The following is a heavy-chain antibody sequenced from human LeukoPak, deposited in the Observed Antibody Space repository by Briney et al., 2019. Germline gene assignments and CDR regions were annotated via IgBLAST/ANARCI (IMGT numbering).Heavy chain of an antibody. CDR1: GFTFSSYS. Sequence: GGSLRLSCAASGFTFSSYSMNWVRQAPGKGLEWVSYISSSSSTIYYADSVKGRFTISRDNAKNSLYLQMNSLRAEDTAVYYCANTSYYDSSTCGWGQGTLVTVSS. V-gene: IGHV3-48*01. J-gene: IGHJ4*02. CDR2: ISSSSSTI. CDR3: ANTSYYDSSTCG. D-gene: IGHD3-22*01.